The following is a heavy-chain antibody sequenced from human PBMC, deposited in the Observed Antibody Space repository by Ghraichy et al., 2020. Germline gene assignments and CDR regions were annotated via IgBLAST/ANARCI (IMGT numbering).Heavy chain of an antibody. CDR2: IYHSGST. D-gene: IGHD3-10*01. CDR1: GGSISSGGYS. J-gene: IGHJ3*02. CDR3: ASIKRDAFDI. Sequence: LRLSCAVSGGSISSGGYSWSWIRQPPGKGLEWIGYIYHSGSTYYNPSLKSRVTISVDRSKNQFSLKLSSVTAADTAVYYCASIKRDAFDIWGQGTMVTVSS. V-gene: IGHV4-30-2*01.